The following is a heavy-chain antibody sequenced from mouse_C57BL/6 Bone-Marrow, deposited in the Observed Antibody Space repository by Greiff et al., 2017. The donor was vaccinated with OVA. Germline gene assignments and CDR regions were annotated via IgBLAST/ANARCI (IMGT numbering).Heavy chain of an antibody. D-gene: IGHD3-3*01. Sequence: QVQLKESGAELVKPGASVKLSCKASGYTFTSYWITWVKQRPGQGLEWIGDIYPGSGSTNYNEKFKSKATLTVDTSSSTAYMQLSSLTSEDSAVYYCARGGPLGDWYFDVWGTGTTVTVSS. CDR2: IYPGSGST. CDR1: GYTFTSYW. J-gene: IGHJ1*03. V-gene: IGHV1-55*01. CDR3: ARGGPLGDWYFDV.